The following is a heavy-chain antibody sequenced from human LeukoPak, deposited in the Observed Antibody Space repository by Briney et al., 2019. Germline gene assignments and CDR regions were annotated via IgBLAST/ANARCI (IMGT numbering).Heavy chain of an antibody. CDR2: IYYSGST. V-gene: IGHV4-59*01. J-gene: IGHJ3*02. CDR3: ARYIVSYPHAFDI. D-gene: IGHD1-26*01. Sequence: SETLSLTCTVSGGSISSYYWSWIRQPPGKGLEWIGYIYYSGSTSYNPSLKSRVTISVDTSKKQFSLKLSSVTAADTAFYYCARYIVSYPHAFDIWGQGTMVTVSS. CDR1: GGSISSYY.